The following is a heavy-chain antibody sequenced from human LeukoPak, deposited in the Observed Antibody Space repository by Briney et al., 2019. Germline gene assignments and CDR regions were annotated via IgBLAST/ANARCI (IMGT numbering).Heavy chain of an antibody. J-gene: IGHJ4*02. D-gene: IGHD1-1*01. CDR3: ARETSLAGFASRLGFNY. CDR2: IYSDGRT. CDR1: GFTVSSNY. V-gene: IGHV3-53*01. Sequence: PGGSLRLSCAASGFTVSSNYMSWARQAPGKGLEGVSVIYSDGRTYYADSVKGRFTISRDNSKNTLYLQMNSLRAEDTAVYYCARETSLAGFASRLGFNYWGQGILVTVSS.